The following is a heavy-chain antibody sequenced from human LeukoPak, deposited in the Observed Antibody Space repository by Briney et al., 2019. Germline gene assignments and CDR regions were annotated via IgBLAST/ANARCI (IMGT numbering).Heavy chain of an antibody. CDR1: GYTFTDYY. CDR2: VDPEDGET. J-gene: IGHJ4*02. V-gene: IGHV1-69-2*01. CDR3: ATSPNYYDSSYYDY. Sequence: ASVKVSCKVSGYTFTDYYMHWVQQAPGKGLECMGLVDPEDGETIYAEKFQGRVTITADTSTDTAYMELSSLRSADTAVYVCATSPNYYDSSYYDYWGQATLVTVSS. D-gene: IGHD3-22*01.